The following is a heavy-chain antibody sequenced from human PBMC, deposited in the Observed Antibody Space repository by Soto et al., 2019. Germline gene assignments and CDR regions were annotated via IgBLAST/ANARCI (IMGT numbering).Heavy chain of an antibody. CDR1: GFTFSYYW. Sequence: EVQLVESEGGLVQPGGSLRLSCAASGFTFSYYWMHWVRQAPGQGLVWVSRIHSDGSSTTYADSVKGRFTISRDNAKNTFYLQMNSLIAEDTAVYYCARGDKGAFDLWGQGTMVTVSS. J-gene: IGHJ3*01. CDR3: ARGDKGAFDL. D-gene: IGHD2-21*02. CDR2: IHSDGSST. V-gene: IGHV3-74*01.